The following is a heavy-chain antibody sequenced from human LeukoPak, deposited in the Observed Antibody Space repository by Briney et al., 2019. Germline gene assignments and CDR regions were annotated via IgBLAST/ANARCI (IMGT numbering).Heavy chain of an antibody. CDR2: IYYSGST. Sequence: SETLSLTCTVSGGSISSYYWSWIRQPPGKGLEWVGYIYYSGSTNYNPSLKSRVTISVDTSKNQFSLKLSSVTAADTAVYYCARGIRVVTPTSPHYYFDYWGQGTLVTVSS. J-gene: IGHJ4*02. CDR3: ARGIRVVTPTSPHYYFDY. D-gene: IGHD4-23*01. V-gene: IGHV4-59*01. CDR1: GGSISSYY.